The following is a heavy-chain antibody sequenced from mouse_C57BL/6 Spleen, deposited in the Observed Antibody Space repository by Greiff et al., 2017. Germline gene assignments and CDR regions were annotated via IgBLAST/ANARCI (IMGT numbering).Heavy chain of an antibody. CDR1: GFTFSSYG. CDR3: ARPNYYGSSYGFDY. CDR2: ISSGGSYT. D-gene: IGHD1-1*01. Sequence: EVQLQESGGDLVKPGGSLKLSCAASGFTFSSYGMSWVRQTPDKRLEWVATISSGGSYTYYPDSVKGRFTISRDNAKNTLYLQMSSLKSEDTAMYYCARPNYYGSSYGFDYWGQGTTLTVSS. V-gene: IGHV5-6*01. J-gene: IGHJ2*01.